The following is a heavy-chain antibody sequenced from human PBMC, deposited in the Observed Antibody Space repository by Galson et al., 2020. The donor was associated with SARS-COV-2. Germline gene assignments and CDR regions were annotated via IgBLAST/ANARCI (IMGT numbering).Heavy chain of an antibody. Sequence: VSCEVSGFTFNDFWMSWFRQAPGKGLEWVANIKGDVIETNYADFLKGRFSISRDNAANSLYLQMNSLRVEDSAVYYCSREGWQGGYWGQGTRVTVSS. CDR2: IKGDVIET. CDR3: SREGWQGGY. D-gene: IGHD6-19*01. CDR1: GFTFNDFW. J-gene: IGHJ4*02. V-gene: IGHV3-7*01.